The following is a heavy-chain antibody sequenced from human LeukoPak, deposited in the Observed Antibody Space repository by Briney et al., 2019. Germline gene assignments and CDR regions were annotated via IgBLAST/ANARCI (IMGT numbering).Heavy chain of an antibody. CDR2: IKQDGSEK. D-gene: IGHD5-12*01. CDR3: ARDGVGYEY. V-gene: IGHV3-7*01. J-gene: IGHJ4*02. Sequence: GGSLRLSCAASGLTFSSYWMSWVRQAPGKGLEWVANIKQDGSEKYYVDSVKGRFTISRDNAKNSLYLQMNSLRAEDTAVYYCARDGVGYEYWGQGTLVTVSS. CDR1: GLTFSSYW.